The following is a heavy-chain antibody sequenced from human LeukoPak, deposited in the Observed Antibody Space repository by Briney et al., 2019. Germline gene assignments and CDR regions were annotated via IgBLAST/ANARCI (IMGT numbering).Heavy chain of an antibody. V-gene: IGHV1-69*13. CDR2: IIPIFGTA. CDR1: GGTVSSYA. D-gene: IGHD2-2*01. CDR3: ASVTLGGNCSSTSCPPNY. J-gene: IGHJ4*02. Sequence: ASVKVSCKASGGTVSSYAISWVRQAPGQGLEWMGGIIPIFGTANYAQKFQGRVTITADESTSTAYMELSSLRSEDTAVYYCASVTLGGNCSSTSCPPNYWGQGTLVTVSS.